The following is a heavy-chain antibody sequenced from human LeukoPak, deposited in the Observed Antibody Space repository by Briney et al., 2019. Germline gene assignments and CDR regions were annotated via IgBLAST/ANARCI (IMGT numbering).Heavy chain of an antibody. Sequence: GGSLRLSCAASGFTFSSYWMHWVRQAPGKGLVWVSRMNSDGSSTIYADSVKGRFTISRDNAKNSLYLQMNSLRAEDTAVYYCARPDRPRDFWSGYSGMGYWGQGTLVTVSS. V-gene: IGHV3-74*01. CDR3: ARPDRPRDFWSGYSGMGY. D-gene: IGHD3-3*01. CDR2: MNSDGSST. CDR1: GFTFSSYW. J-gene: IGHJ4*02.